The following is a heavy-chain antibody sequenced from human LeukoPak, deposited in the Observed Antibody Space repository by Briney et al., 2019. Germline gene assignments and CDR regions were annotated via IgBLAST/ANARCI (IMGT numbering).Heavy chain of an antibody. CDR3: ARGLCRGAHYYFDY. D-gene: IGHD3-10*01. CDR2: INHSGST. Sequence: SETLSLTCALYGGSFSGYYWSWIRQPPGKGLEWIGEINHSGSTNYNPSLKSRVTISVDTSKNQFSLKLSSVTAADTAVYYCARGLCRGAHYYFDYWGQGTLVTVSS. V-gene: IGHV4-34*01. CDR1: GGSFSGYY. J-gene: IGHJ4*02.